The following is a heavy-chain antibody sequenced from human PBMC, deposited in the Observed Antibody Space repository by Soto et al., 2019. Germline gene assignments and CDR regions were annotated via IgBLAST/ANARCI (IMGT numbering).Heavy chain of an antibody. J-gene: IGHJ4*02. CDR2: ISYDGSYQ. Sequence: QVQVVESGGGVVQPGRSLRLSCTASGFTFSTYGFHWVRQAPGKGLEWVASISYDGSYQYFADSVKGRFTISRDNSNMFLQMNSLRRDDTAVYYCARVALQYCAGDCANRGLDYWGQGTLVTVSS. CDR1: GFTFSTYG. D-gene: IGHD2-21*02. CDR3: ARVALQYCAGDCANRGLDY. V-gene: IGHV3-30*03.